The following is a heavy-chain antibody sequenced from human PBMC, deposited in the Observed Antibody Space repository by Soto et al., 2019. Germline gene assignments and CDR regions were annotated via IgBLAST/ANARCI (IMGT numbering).Heavy chain of an antibody. D-gene: IGHD6-19*01. CDR2: VYHSGGN. Sequence: QVHLQESGPGLVKPSGTLSLTCAVSGGSISTPYWWTWVRQPPGKELEWIGDVYHSGGNNYNPSLMSRVTISLDKSKIQFSLKMMSVTAAATAIYYCAYSTGWYRLDVWGQGTMVIVSS. CDR3: AYSTGWYRLDV. J-gene: IGHJ3*01. V-gene: IGHV4-4*02. CDR1: GGSISTPYW.